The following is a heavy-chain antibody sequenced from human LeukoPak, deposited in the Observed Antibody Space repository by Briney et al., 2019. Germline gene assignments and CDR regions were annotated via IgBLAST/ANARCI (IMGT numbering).Heavy chain of an antibody. J-gene: IGHJ4*02. V-gene: IGHV4-38-2*02. Sequence: PSETLSLTCTVSGYSISSGYYWGWIRQPPGKGLEWIGSIYHSGSTYYNPSLKSRVTISVDTSKNQFSLKLSSVTAADTAVYYCARGATVVTPLDYWGQGTLVTVSS. CDR2: IYHSGST. D-gene: IGHD4-23*01. CDR3: ARGATVVTPLDY. CDR1: GYSISSGYY.